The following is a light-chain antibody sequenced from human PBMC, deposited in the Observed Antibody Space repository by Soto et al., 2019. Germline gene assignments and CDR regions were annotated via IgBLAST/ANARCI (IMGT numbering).Light chain of an antibody. CDR2: GAS. V-gene: IGKV3-15*01. CDR1: QRVGTY. J-gene: IGKJ1*01. Sequence: EIVRTQAPATLSVSPGERATLSCKASQRVGTYLAWYQQKPGQAPRLLIYGASTRATGVPARFSGGGSGTEFTLPISSLQSEDFAIYDCQQYVNLSPWTCGYGTRV. CDR3: QQYVNLSPWT.